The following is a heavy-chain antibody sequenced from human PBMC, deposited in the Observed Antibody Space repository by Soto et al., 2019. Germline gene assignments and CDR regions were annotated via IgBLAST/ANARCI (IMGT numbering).Heavy chain of an antibody. CDR2: IIPMFDTP. CDR3: TRSLGSGGVIGGFDY. V-gene: IGHV1-69*01. D-gene: IGHD3-16*02. Sequence: QVQLVQSETEVKKPGSAVKVSCKASGGTFNTYAMNWVRQAPGQGLEWMGGIIPMFDTPRYAQKFQGRVTITVDESTTKAYMELSSLRSDYTAVYYWTRSLGSGGVIGGFDYWGQGTLVTVSS. J-gene: IGHJ4*02. CDR1: GGTFNTYA.